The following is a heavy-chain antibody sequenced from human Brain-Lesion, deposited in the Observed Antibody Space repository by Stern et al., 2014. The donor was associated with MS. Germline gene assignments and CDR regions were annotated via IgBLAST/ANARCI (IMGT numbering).Heavy chain of an antibody. CDR1: GGSVGSGSYD. J-gene: IGHJ4*02. V-gene: IGHV4-61*02. Sequence: VQLVESGPGLVKPSQTLSLTCTVSGGSVGSGSYDWSWIRQPAGKGLEWIGRIYPAGSPYYNPPRKGRVSISIDTSKNQFSLKLPSVTAADTAVYYCARDKEDTNMAFRYFDNWGQGTLVTVSS. CDR3: ARDKEDTNMAFRYFDN. D-gene: IGHD5-18*01. CDR2: IYPAGSP.